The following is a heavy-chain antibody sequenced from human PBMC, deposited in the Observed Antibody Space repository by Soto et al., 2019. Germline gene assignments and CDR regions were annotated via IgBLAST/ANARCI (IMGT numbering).Heavy chain of an antibody. CDR2: IYAGGST. CDR3: ASGENGYNKFYFDF. V-gene: IGHV3-53*01. D-gene: IGHD5-12*01. J-gene: IGHJ4*02. CDR1: GVSIISHY. Sequence: EVQLVESGGGLIQPGGSLRLSCAASGVSIISHYMSWVRQAPGKGLEWISLIYAGGSTFYADSVKGRFTISRDNSKNTLYLQMDGLTAEDTAVYYCASGENGYNKFYFDFWGQGTQVTVSS.